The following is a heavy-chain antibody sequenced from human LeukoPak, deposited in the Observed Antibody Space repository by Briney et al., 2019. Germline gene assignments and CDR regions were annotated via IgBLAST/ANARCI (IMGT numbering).Heavy chain of an antibody. Sequence: GGSLRLSCAASGFTFSSYGMHWVRQAPGKGLEWVAVIWYDGSNKYYADSVKGRFTISRDNSKNTLYLQMNSLRAEDTAVYYCASAEGYCSSTSCYWWFDPWGQGTLVTVSS. J-gene: IGHJ5*02. CDR3: ASAEGYCSSTSCYWWFDP. V-gene: IGHV3-33*01. CDR1: GFTFSSYG. D-gene: IGHD2-2*01. CDR2: IWYDGSNK.